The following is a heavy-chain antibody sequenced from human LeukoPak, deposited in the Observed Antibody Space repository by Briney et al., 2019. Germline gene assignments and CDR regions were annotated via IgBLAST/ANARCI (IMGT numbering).Heavy chain of an antibody. V-gene: IGHV3-48*04. CDR1: GFTFSSYS. CDR3: ARGARYLLLREYYYGMDV. Sequence: GGSLRLSCAASGFTFSSYSMNWVRQAPGKGLEWVSYISSSGTTIYYADSVKGRFTISRDNAKNSLYLQMNSVRAEDTAVYYCARGARYLLLREYYYGMDVWGQGTTVTVSS. J-gene: IGHJ6*02. CDR2: ISSSGTTI. D-gene: IGHD2-2*01.